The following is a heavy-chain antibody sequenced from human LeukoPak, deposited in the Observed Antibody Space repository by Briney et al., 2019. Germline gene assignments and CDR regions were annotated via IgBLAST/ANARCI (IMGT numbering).Heavy chain of an antibody. CDR1: GYTFTSYG. CDR2: ISAYNGNT. V-gene: IGHV1-18*01. D-gene: IGHD3-3*01. CDR3: ARDLKRFLEWLLPDYYYYYMDV. Sequence: ASVKVSCKASGYTFTSYGISWVRQAPGQGLEWMGWISAYNGNTNYAQKPQGRVTMTTDTSTSTAYMELRSLRSDDTAVYYCARDLKRFLEWLLPDYYYYYMDVWGKGTTVTVSS. J-gene: IGHJ6*03.